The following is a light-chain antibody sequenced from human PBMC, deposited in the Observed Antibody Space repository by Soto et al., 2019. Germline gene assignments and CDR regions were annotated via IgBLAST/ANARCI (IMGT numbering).Light chain of an antibody. Sequence: EVVLTQSPGTLSLSPGERATLSCRASQSVSNNYLAWYQQKPGQAPRLVIFGSSDRATGIPDRFSGSGSGTDFTLTISRLEPEDFAGYYCQQYGSSPPYTFGQGTKLEIK. CDR1: QSVSNNY. CDR3: QQYGSSPPYT. CDR2: GSS. V-gene: IGKV3-20*01. J-gene: IGKJ2*01.